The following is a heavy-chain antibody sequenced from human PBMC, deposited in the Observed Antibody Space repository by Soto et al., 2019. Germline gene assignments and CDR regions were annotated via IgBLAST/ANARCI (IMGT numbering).Heavy chain of an antibody. D-gene: IGHD2-2*01. CDR2: IYYSGST. CDR3: ARHVWEGVPAAFDY. Sequence: PSETLSLTCTVSGGSISSYYWSWIRQPPGKGLEWIGYIYYSGSTNYNPSLKSRVTISVDTSKNQFSLKLSSVTAADTAVYYCARHVWEGVPAAFDYWGQGTLVTVSS. V-gene: IGHV4-59*08. J-gene: IGHJ4*02. CDR1: GGSISSYY.